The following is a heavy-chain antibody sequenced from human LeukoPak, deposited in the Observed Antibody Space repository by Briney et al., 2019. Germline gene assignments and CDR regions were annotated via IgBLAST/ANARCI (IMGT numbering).Heavy chain of an antibody. J-gene: IGHJ4*02. CDR2: IIPIFGTA. CDR3: ARARIAAQEIRQDFDY. CDR1: GGTFSSYA. V-gene: IGHV1-69*05. D-gene: IGHD6-13*01. Sequence: SVKVSCKASGGTFSSYAISWVRQAPGQGLEWMGGIIPIFGTANYAQKFQGRVTITTDESTGTAYMELSSLRSEDTAVYYCARARIAAQEIRQDFDYWGQGTLVTVSS.